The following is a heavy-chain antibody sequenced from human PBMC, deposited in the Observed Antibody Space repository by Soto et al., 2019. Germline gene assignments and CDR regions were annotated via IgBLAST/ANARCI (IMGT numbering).Heavy chain of an antibody. D-gene: IGHD6-13*01. CDR3: AKIPHSSSWYLDAFDI. Sequence: EVQLLESGGGLVQPGGSLRLSCAASGFTFSSYAMSWVRQAPGPGLEWVSAISGSGGSTYYADSVKGRFTISRDNSKNTLYLQMNSLRAEDTAVYYCAKIPHSSSWYLDAFDIWGQGTMVTVSS. CDR1: GFTFSSYA. V-gene: IGHV3-23*01. CDR2: ISGSGGST. J-gene: IGHJ3*02.